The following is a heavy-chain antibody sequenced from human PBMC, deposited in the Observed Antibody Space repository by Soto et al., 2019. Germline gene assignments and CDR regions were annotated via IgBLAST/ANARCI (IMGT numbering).Heavy chain of an antibody. CDR2: IYYSGST. Sequence: SETLSLTCTVSGGSISSSSYYWGWIRQPPGKGLEWIGSIYYSGSTYYNPSLKSRVTISVDTSKNQFSLELRSLRSDDTAVYYCARGEPGANYPYYFDYWGQGTLVTVSS. CDR1: GGSISSSSYY. D-gene: IGHD1-26*01. CDR3: ARGEPGANYPYYFDY. J-gene: IGHJ4*02. V-gene: IGHV4-39*07.